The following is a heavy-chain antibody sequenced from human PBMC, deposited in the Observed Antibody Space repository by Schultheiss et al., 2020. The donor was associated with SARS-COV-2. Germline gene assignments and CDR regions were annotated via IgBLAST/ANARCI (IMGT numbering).Heavy chain of an antibody. D-gene: IGHD2-15*01. CDR1: GFTFSSYG. CDR2: IWYDGSNK. V-gene: IGHV3-33*01. J-gene: IGHJ5*02. Sequence: GESLKISCAASGFTFSSYGMHWVRQAPGKGLEWVAVIWYDGSNKYYADSVKGRFTISRDNSKNTLYLQMNSLRAEDTAVYYSARDAPYCSGGSCYLWFDPWGQGTLVTVSS. CDR3: ARDAPYCSGGSCYLWFDP.